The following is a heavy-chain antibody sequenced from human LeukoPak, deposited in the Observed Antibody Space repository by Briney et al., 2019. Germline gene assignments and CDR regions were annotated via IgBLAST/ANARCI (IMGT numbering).Heavy chain of an antibody. CDR3: FGYGDYLYYYGMDV. CDR2: IYSGGST. CDR1: GFTVSSNY. Sequence: GGSLRLSCAASGFTVSSNYMSWVRQAPGKGLEWVSVIYSGGSTYYADSVKGRFTISRDNSKNTLYLQMNSLRAEDTAVYYCFGYGDYLYYYGMDVWGQGTTVTVSS. J-gene: IGHJ6*02. V-gene: IGHV3-66*01. D-gene: IGHD4-17*01.